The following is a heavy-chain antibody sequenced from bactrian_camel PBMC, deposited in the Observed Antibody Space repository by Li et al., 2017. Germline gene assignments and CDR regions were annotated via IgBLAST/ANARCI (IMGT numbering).Heavy chain of an antibody. CDR1: RRPPTSGYC. Sequence: HVQLVESGGGSVQSGGSLRLSCAASRRPPTSGYCMGWFRQAPGKGLEWVSTIDSGGGSTYYADSVKGRFTISRDNANNTLFLQMNSLKPEDTAMYYYAARRGACGAEWWLFGYRGQGTQVTVS. CDR3: AARRGACGAEWWLFGY. V-gene: IGHV3S1*01. D-gene: IGHD7*01. J-gene: IGHJ6*01. CDR2: IDSGGGST.